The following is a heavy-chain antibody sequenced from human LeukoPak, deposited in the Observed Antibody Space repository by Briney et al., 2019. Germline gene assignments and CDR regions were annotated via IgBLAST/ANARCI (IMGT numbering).Heavy chain of an antibody. Sequence: GGSLRLSCAASGFTFSNAWMSWVRQAPGKGLEWVGRIKSKTDGGTTDYAAPVKGRFTISRDDSTNTLYLQMNSLKSEDTAVYYCTTYGSGRKFDYWGQGILVTVSS. CDR2: IKSKTDGGTT. D-gene: IGHD3-10*01. V-gene: IGHV3-15*01. J-gene: IGHJ4*02. CDR1: GFTFSNAW. CDR3: TTYGSGRKFDY.